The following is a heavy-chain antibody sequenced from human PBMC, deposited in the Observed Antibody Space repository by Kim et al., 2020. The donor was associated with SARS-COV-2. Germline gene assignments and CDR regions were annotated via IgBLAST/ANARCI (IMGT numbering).Heavy chain of an antibody. CDR1: GFTLNMYW. J-gene: IGHJ4*02. D-gene: IGHD3-22*01. CDR3: IRAPSSSGYYYFDS. CDR2: MNRDGSST. V-gene: IGHV3-74*01. Sequence: GGSLRLSCAASGFTLNMYWMHWARQAPGKGLEWVSRMNRDGSSTTYADSVKGRFTISRDNAKNTLYLQMNGLRAEDTAVYYCIRAPSSSGYYYFDSWGQGTLVTVSS.